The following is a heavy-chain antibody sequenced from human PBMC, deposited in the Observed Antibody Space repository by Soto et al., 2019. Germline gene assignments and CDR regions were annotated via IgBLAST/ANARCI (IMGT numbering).Heavy chain of an antibody. J-gene: IGHJ4*02. Sequence: PGGSLRLSCAASGFTFSSYAMSWVRQAPGKGLEWVSAISGSGGSTYYADSVKGRFTISRDNSKNTLYLQMNSLRAEDTAVYYCAKAPLFWTVAGVFDYWGQGTLVTVSS. CDR2: ISGSGGST. V-gene: IGHV3-23*01. CDR1: GFTFSSYA. D-gene: IGHD6-19*01. CDR3: AKAPLFWTVAGVFDY.